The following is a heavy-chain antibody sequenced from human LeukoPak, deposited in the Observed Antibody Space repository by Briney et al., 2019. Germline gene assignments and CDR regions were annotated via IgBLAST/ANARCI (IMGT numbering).Heavy chain of an antibody. J-gene: IGHJ4*02. V-gene: IGHV4-34*01. CDR3: ARGRGDLPLDY. Sequence: SETLSLTCAVYGGSFSGYYWSWIRQPPGKGLEWIGEINHSGSTNYNPSLKSRVTISVDTSKNQFSLKLSSVTAADTAVYYCARGRGDLPLDYWGQGTLVTVSS. CDR1: GGSFSGYY. D-gene: IGHD4-17*01. CDR2: INHSGST.